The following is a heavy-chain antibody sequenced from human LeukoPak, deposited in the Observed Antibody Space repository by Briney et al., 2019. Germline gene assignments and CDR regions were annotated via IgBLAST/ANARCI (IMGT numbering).Heavy chain of an antibody. D-gene: IGHD1-7*01. Sequence: PGGSLRLSCAASGFTFSSYAMSWVRQAPGKGLEWVSAISGSGGSTYYADSVKGRFTISRDNSKNTLYLQMNSLRAEDTAVYYCARGDELELPYECPYFDYWGQGTLVTVSS. CDR1: GFTFSSYA. V-gene: IGHV3-23*01. CDR2: ISGSGGST. J-gene: IGHJ4*02. CDR3: ARGDELELPYECPYFDY.